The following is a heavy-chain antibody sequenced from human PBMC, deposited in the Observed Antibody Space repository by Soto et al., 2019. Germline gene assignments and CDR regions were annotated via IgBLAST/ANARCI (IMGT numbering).Heavy chain of an antibody. D-gene: IGHD2-2*01. CDR3: ARIPTRRVYYYYYYMDI. CDR2: INHSGST. J-gene: IGHJ6*03. Sequence: AVLWGSFVGFYGRWIIQTPRKGLEWIGEINHSGSTNYNPSLKSRVTISVDTSKNQFSLKLSSVTAADTAVYYCARIPTRRVYYYYYYMDIWGKGTTVTVSS. CDR1: WGSFVGFY. V-gene: IGHV4-34*01.